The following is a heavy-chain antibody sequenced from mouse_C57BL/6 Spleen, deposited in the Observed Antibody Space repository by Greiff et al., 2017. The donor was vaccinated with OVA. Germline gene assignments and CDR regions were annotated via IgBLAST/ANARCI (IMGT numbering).Heavy chain of an antibody. CDR2: IHPNSGST. V-gene: IGHV1-64*01. CDR3: TRNCDCEGAWFAD. Sequence: QVQLQQSGAELVKPGASVKLSCKASGYTFTSYWMHWVKQRPGQGLEWIGMIHPNSGSTNYNEKFKSKSTLTVDKSSSTAYMQLSSLTSEDSAVDYGTRNCDCEGAWFADWGQGTMVTVSA. CDR1: GYTFTSYW. J-gene: IGHJ3*01. D-gene: IGHD2-4*01.